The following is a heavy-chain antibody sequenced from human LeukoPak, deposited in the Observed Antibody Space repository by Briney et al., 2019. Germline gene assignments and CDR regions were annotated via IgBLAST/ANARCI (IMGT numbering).Heavy chain of an antibody. J-gene: IGHJ4*02. V-gene: IGHV1-69*05. D-gene: IGHD3-16*02. CDR3: ARGPYDYVWGSYRLAYYFDY. CDR2: IIPIFGTA. Sequence: SVKVSCKASGGTFSSYAISWVRQAPGQGLEWMGGIIPIFGTANYAQKLQGRVTMTTDTSTSTAYMELRSLRSDDTAVYYCARGPYDYVWGSYRLAYYFDYWGQGTLVTVSS. CDR1: GGTFSSYA.